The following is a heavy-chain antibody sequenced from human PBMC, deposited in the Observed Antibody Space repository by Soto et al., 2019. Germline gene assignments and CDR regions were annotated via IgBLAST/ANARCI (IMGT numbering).Heavy chain of an antibody. CDR1: GFTFSSYA. D-gene: IGHD6-13*01. V-gene: IGHV3-30-3*01. CDR2: ISYDGSNK. Sequence: GGSLRLSCAASGFTFSSYAMHWVRQAPGKGLEWVAVISYDGSNKYYADSVKGRFTISRDNSKNTLYLQMNSLRAEDTAVYYCARDIRVGAAALGPHYGMDVWGQGTTVTVSS. J-gene: IGHJ6*02. CDR3: ARDIRVGAAALGPHYGMDV.